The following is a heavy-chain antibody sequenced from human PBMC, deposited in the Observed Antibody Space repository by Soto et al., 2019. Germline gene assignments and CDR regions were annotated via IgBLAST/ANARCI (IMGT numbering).Heavy chain of an antibody. D-gene: IGHD4-17*01. CDR1: GGSISTTDYY. Sequence: SETLSLTCSVSGGSISTTDYYWSWIRQPPGKGLEWIGYVHYSGTTYSNPSLKSRVSISRDTSKNQFSLKLTSVSAADTAIYYCVRDNYGDYDSWGQGTLVTVSS. CDR2: VHYSGTT. V-gene: IGHV4-30-4*01. CDR3: VRDNYGDYDS. J-gene: IGHJ5*01.